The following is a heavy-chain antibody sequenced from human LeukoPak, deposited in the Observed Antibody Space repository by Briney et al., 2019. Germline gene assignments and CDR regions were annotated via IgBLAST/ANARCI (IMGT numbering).Heavy chain of an antibody. CDR2: ISYVGSNE. D-gene: IGHD2-21*02. CDR3: ARSTLVVTAICDY. J-gene: IGHJ4*02. V-gene: IGHV3-30*04. Sequence: GGSLTLSCAASGFTISSYAMHWVRQAPGKGLEWVAVISYVGSNEYYADSVKGRFTISRDNSKNTLYLQMNSLRAEDTAVYYCARSTLVVTAICDYWGQGTLVTVSS. CDR1: GFTISSYA.